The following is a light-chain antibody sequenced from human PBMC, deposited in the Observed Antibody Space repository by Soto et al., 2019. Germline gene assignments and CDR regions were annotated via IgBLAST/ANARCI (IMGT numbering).Light chain of an antibody. V-gene: IGKV3-15*01. J-gene: IGKJ5*01. CDR2: DAS. Sequence: EIVMKHSPATLSVSPWEGATVSSRASQSVSSHLAWYQHKPGQAPRLLFYDASTRATGIPARFSGSGSGTEFTLTISSLQSEDFAVYYCQHYHGWPITFGQGTRLEIK. CDR3: QHYHGWPIT. CDR1: QSVSSH.